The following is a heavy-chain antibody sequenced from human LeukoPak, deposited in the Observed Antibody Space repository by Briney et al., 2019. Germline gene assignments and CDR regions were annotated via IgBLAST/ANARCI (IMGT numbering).Heavy chain of an antibody. Sequence: GGSLRLSCAAPGFTFSSYGMHWVRQAPGKGLEWVAFIRYDGSNKYYADSVKGRFTISRDNSKNTLYLQMNSLRAEDTAVYYCAKDLHYYDSSGYMVFDYWGQGTLVTVSS. CDR3: AKDLHYYDSSGYMVFDY. CDR1: GFTFSSYG. J-gene: IGHJ4*02. CDR2: IRYDGSNK. D-gene: IGHD3-22*01. V-gene: IGHV3-30*02.